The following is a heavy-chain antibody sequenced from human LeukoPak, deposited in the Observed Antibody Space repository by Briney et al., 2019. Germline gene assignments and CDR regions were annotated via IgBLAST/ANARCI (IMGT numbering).Heavy chain of an antibody. CDR1: GFTFSSYS. CDR3: AKSLIQLPYYFDY. J-gene: IGHJ4*02. V-gene: IGHV3-21*04. D-gene: IGHD5-18*01. Sequence: GGSLRLSCAASGFTFSSYSMNWVRQAPGKGLEWVSSISSSSSYIYYADSVKGRFTISRDNSKNTLYLQMNSLRAEDTAVYYCAKSLIQLPYYFDYWGQGTLVTVSS. CDR2: ISSSSSYI.